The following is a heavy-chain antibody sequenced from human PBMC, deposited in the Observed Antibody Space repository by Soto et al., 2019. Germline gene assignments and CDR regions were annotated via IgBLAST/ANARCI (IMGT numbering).Heavy chain of an antibody. CDR3: AGPVTGEDRDYSYGMDV. CDR2: IYYSGST. Sequence: SETLSLTCTVSGGSISSYYWSWIRQPPGKGLEWIGYIYYSGSTNYNPSLKSRVTISVDTSKNKFSLKLTSVTAADTAVYYCAGPVTGEDRDYSYGMDVWGQGTTVTVSS. CDR1: GGSISSYY. J-gene: IGHJ6*02. V-gene: IGHV4-59*08. D-gene: IGHD7-27*01.